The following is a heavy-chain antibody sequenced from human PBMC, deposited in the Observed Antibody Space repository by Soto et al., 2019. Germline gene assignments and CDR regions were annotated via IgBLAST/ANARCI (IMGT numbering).Heavy chain of an antibody. CDR3: ARDRSGSGPSDY. V-gene: IGHV1-69*13. J-gene: IGHJ4*02. CDR1: GGTFSSYA. CDR2: IIPIFGTA. Sequence: SVKVSCKASGGTFSSYAISWVRQAPGQGLEWMGGIIPIFGTANYAQKFQGRVTITADESTSTAYMELSSLRSEDTAVYYCARDRSGSGPSDYWGQGTLVTVSS. D-gene: IGHD3-3*01.